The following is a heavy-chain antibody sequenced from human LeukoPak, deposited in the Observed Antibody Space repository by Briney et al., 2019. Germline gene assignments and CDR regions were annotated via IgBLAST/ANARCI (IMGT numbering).Heavy chain of an antibody. V-gene: IGHV3-33*01. CDR3: ARDYDILTGYYYYYGMDV. D-gene: IGHD3-9*01. CDR2: IWHDGSNQ. Sequence: GGSLRLSCAASGFPFGSYGMYWVRQGPGRGLEWVAAIWHDGSNQYYGDSVKGRFTVSRDNSKTTLYLQTSSLRDDDTAVYYCARDYDILTGYYYYYGMDVWGQGTTVTVSS. CDR1: GFPFGSYG. J-gene: IGHJ6*02.